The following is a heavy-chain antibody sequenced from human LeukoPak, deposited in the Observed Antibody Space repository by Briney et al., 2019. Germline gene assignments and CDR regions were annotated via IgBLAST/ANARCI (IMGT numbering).Heavy chain of an antibody. J-gene: IGHJ3*02. D-gene: IGHD3-22*01. V-gene: IGHV4-59*01. CDR2: IYYSGST. CDR3: ARDGYYDSSGYFAFDI. CDR1: GASISSYY. Sequence: SSETLSLTCTVSGASISSYYWSWLRQPPGKGLEWIGYIYYSGSTNYNPSLKSRVTISVDTPKNQFSLKLSSVTAADTAVYYCARDGYYDSSGYFAFDIWGQGTMVTVSS.